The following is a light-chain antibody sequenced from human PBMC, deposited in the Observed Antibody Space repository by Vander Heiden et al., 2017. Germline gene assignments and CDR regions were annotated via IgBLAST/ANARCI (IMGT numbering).Light chain of an antibody. V-gene: IGLV3-25*03. J-gene: IGLJ2*01. Sequence: SHDLTQPPSVPVSPGQTARITCSGDALPKQYAYWYQQKPGQAPVLVIYKDSERPSGIPERFSGSSSGTTVTLTISGVQAEDEADYYCQSADSSGTVVFGGGTKLTVL. CDR1: ALPKQY. CDR3: QSADSSGTVV. CDR2: KDS.